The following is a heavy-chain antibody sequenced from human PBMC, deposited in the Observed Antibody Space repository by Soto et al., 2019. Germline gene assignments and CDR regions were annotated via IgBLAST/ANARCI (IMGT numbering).Heavy chain of an antibody. V-gene: IGHV4-31*03. CDR3: ARGQISGHYPFFDY. Sequence: PSETLSLTCTVSGGSISSGGYYWSWIRQHPGKGLEWIGYIYYSGSTYYNPSLKSRVTISVDTSKNQFSLKLSSVTAADTAVYYCARGQISGHYPFFDYWGQGTLVTVSS. CDR2: IYYSGST. CDR1: GGSISSGGYY. J-gene: IGHJ4*02. D-gene: IGHD3-22*01.